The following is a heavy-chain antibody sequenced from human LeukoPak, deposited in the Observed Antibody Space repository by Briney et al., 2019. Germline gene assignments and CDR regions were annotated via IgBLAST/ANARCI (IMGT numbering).Heavy chain of an antibody. CDR3: ARSQRPQTYYYDSSGYFVDY. CDR2: ISYDGSNK. V-gene: IGHV3-30*04. D-gene: IGHD3-22*01. Sequence: GGSLRLSCAASGFTFSSYAMHWVRQAPGKGLEWVAVISYDGSNKYYAGSVKGRFTISRDNSKNTLYLQMNSLRAEDTAVYYCARSQRPQTYYYDSSGYFVDYWGQGTLVTVSS. J-gene: IGHJ4*02. CDR1: GFTFSSYA.